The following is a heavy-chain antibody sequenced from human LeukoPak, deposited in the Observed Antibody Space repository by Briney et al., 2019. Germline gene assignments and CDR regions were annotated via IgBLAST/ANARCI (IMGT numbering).Heavy chain of an antibody. CDR1: GFTFSSYW. J-gene: IGHJ3*02. CDR3: ARDFASYYGSGSYSDAFDI. Sequence: HTGGSLRLSCAASGFTFSSYWTHWVRQAPGKGLVWVSRINSDGSSTSYADSVKGRFTISRDNAKNSLYLQMNSLRAEDTAVYYCARDFASYYGSGSYSDAFDIWGQGTMVTVSS. CDR2: INSDGSST. V-gene: IGHV3-74*01. D-gene: IGHD3-10*01.